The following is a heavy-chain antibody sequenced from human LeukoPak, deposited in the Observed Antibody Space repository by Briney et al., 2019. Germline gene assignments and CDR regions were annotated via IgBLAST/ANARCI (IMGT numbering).Heavy chain of an antibody. CDR3: ARLLSAAAASKYYYYYYMDV. V-gene: IGHV3-48*01. Sequence: GGSLRLSCAASGFTLSSYSMNWVRQAPGKGLERVSYISSNSSTIYYADSVKGRFTVSRDNAKNSLYLQMNSLRAEDTAVYYCARLLSAAAASKYYYYYYMDVWGQGTPVTVSS. CDR2: ISSNSSTI. D-gene: IGHD6-13*01. CDR1: GFTLSSYS. J-gene: IGHJ6*03.